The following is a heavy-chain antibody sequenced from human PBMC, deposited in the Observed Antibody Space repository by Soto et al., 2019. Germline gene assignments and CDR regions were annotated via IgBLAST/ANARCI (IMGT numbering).Heavy chain of an antibody. D-gene: IGHD3-10*01. CDR1: GFTFSSYA. CDR3: ATDHGTYGPNGIDS. J-gene: IGHJ5*01. V-gene: IGHV3-23*01. Sequence: EVQLLESGGGLVQPGGSLRLSCAASGFTFSSYAMSWVRQTPGKGLEWVSTLSGSDGTTYYADSVKGQFTISRDNSKSTLYLQMNSLRAEDTAVYYCATDHGTYGPNGIDSWGQGTLVTVSS. CDR2: LSGSDGTT.